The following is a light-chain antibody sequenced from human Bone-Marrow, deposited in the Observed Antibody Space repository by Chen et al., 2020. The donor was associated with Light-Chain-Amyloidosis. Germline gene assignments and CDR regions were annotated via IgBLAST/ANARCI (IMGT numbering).Light chain of an antibody. J-gene: IGKJ2*01. Sequence: EIVLTQSPATLSLSPGERATLSCRTSQSVSSYLAWYQQKPGQAPRLLIYDASHRATGIPARFSGSGSGTDFSLTISSLEPEDFAVYYCQQRRNWPYTFGQGTKLEIK. CDR1: QSVSSY. V-gene: IGKV3-11*01. CDR3: QQRRNWPYT. CDR2: DAS.